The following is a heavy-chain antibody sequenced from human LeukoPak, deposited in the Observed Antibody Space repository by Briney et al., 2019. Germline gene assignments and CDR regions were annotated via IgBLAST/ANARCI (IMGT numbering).Heavy chain of an antibody. CDR1: GASISSSY. CDR3: ARRGYCSGGTCLTFDL. CDR2: IYYSGTT. D-gene: IGHD2-15*01. J-gene: IGHJ4*02. Sequence: SETLSLTCTVSGASISSSYWSWIRQPPGKGLEWIGYIYYSGTTNYNPSLKSRLTISVDTSKNQFSLKPSSVTAADTAVYYCARRGYCSGGTCLTFDLWGQGTLVTVSS. V-gene: IGHV4-59*08.